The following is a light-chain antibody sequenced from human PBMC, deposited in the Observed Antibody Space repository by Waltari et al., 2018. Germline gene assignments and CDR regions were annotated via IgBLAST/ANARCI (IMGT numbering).Light chain of an antibody. V-gene: IGKV3-20*01. CDR1: QSLTKRY. J-gene: IGKJ2*01. CDR3: QQYGSSILYT. CDR2: GAS. Sequence: VLTQSPGTLSLSPGERATLSCRASQSLTKRYLAWYQQNPSQAPRLLIYGASNRAAGIPDRFSDSGSGTDFTLTIDRLEPEDFAVYYCQQYGSSILYTFGQGTKLEIK.